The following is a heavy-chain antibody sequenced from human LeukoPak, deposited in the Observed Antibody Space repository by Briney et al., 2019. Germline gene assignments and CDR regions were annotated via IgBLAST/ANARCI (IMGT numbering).Heavy chain of an antibody. D-gene: IGHD5/OR15-5a*01. J-gene: IGHJ4*02. Sequence: EASVKVSCKASGYTFTGYYMHWVRQAPGQGLEWMGWINPNSGGTNYAQKFQGRVTMTRDTSISTAYMELGRLRSDDTAVYYCARDRGSTDYYFDYWGQGTLVTVSS. V-gene: IGHV1-2*02. CDR2: INPNSGGT. CDR1: GYTFTGYY. CDR3: ARDRGSTDYYFDY.